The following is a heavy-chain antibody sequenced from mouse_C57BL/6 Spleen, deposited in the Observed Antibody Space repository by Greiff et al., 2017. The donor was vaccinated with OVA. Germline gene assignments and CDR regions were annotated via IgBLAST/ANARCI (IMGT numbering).Heavy chain of an antibody. J-gene: IGHJ1*03. D-gene: IGHD1-1*01. CDR1: GFTFSDYY. CDR3: ARDRGYYGSSYFDV. CDR2: INYDGSST. V-gene: IGHV5-16*01. Sequence: EVMLVESEGGLVQPGSSMKLSCTASGFTFSDYYMAWVRQVPEKGLEWVANINYDGSSTYYLDSLKSRFIISRDNAKNILYLQMSILKSEDTATYYCARDRGYYGSSYFDVWGTGTTVTVSS.